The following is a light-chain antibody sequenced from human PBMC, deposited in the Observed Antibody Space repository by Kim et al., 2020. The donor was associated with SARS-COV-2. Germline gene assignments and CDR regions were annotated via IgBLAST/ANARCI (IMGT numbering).Light chain of an antibody. CDR2: DVH. CDR3: SSHTTSSTYV. Sequence: TSCPGTSNGVARYDYVSWDQQHPGKVPKLLIYDVHERPSGVSNRFSGSKSGDTAFLIISGLQAEDEADYYCSSHTTSSTYVFGTGTKVTVL. J-gene: IGLJ1*01. V-gene: IGLV2-14*04. CDR1: SNGVARYDY.